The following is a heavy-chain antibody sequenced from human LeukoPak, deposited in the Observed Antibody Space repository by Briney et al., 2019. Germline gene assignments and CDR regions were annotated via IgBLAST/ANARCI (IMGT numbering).Heavy chain of an antibody. Sequence: SETLSLTCTASGGSISNYYWNWIRQPAGKGLEWIGRIYTSGSANYNPSLKSRVTISVDTSKNQFSLKLSSVTAADTAVYYCARGAYSSGWSAGDWGQGTLVTASS. D-gene: IGHD6-19*01. V-gene: IGHV4-4*07. J-gene: IGHJ4*02. CDR3: ARGAYSSGWSAGD. CDR1: GGSISNYY. CDR2: IYTSGSA.